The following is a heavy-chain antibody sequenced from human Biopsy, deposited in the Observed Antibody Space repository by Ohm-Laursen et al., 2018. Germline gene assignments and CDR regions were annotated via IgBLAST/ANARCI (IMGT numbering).Heavy chain of an antibody. CDR2: INPSGSTT. CDR1: GYSFSSYY. CDR3: ARNTGWYGDLYYFDY. J-gene: IGHJ4*02. Sequence: ASVKVSCKASGYSFSSYYMHWVRQAPGQGLEWMGMINPSGSTTSYPQIFQGRVTMTRDTSKSTVYMELSSLRSADTAVYFCARNTGWYGDLYYFDYWGQGTLVTVSS. D-gene: IGHD6-19*01. V-gene: IGHV1-46*01.